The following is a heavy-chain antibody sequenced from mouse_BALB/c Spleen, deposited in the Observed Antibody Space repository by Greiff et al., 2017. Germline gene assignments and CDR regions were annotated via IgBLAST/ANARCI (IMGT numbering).Heavy chain of an antibody. Sequence: LQPGSELVRPGASVKLSCKASGYTFTSYWMHWVKQRPGQGLEWIGNIYPGSGSTNYDEKFKSKATLTVDTSSSTAYMQLSSLTSEDSAVYYCTSAITTVVAMDYWGQGTSVTVSS. J-gene: IGHJ4*01. D-gene: IGHD1-1*01. CDR3: TSAITTVVAMDY. V-gene: IGHV1S22*01. CDR2: IYPGSGST. CDR1: GYTFTSYW.